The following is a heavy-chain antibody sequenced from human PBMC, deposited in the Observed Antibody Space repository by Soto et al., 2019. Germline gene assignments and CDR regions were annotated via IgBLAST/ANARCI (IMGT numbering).Heavy chain of an antibody. D-gene: IGHD6-13*01. CDR2: IYYSGTT. J-gene: IGHJ4*02. CDR3: ARHLGTSWFDF. CDR1: GGSISIYY. V-gene: IGHV4-59*08. Sequence: QVQLQESGPGLVKPSETLSLTCSVSGGSISIYYWSWIRQPPGKGLEWIGYIYYSGTTYYNPSLKSRFTIPVDQARNQFSLNLSSVTAADTAVYYCARHLGTSWFDFWGQGALVTVSS.